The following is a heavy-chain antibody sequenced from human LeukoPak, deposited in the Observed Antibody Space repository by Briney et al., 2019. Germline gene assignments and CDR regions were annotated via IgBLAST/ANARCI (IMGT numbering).Heavy chain of an antibody. Sequence: PGGSLRLSCSASGFTFRTYAMHWVRQAPGQGLEYVSAISSNGDSTYYADSVKGRFTISRDNSRNTVYLQMSSLRADDTAVYYCVKDWFGDFWGQGTLVTVSS. CDR2: ISSNGDST. V-gene: IGHV3-64D*06. CDR1: GFTFRTYA. CDR3: VKDWFGDF. D-gene: IGHD3-10*01. J-gene: IGHJ4*02.